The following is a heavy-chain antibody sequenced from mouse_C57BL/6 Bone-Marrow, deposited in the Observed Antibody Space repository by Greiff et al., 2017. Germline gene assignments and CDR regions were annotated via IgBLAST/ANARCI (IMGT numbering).Heavy chain of an antibody. V-gene: IGHV1-81*01. Sequence: VQLQQSGAELARPGASVKLSCKASGYTFTSYGISWVKQRTGQGLEWIGEIYPRSGNTSYNEKFKGKATLTADKSSSTAYMELRSLTSEDSAVYFCASGIYYDFTWFAYWGQGTLVTVSA. J-gene: IGHJ3*01. CDR3: ASGIYYDFTWFAY. D-gene: IGHD2-4*01. CDR1: GYTFTSYG. CDR2: IYPRSGNT.